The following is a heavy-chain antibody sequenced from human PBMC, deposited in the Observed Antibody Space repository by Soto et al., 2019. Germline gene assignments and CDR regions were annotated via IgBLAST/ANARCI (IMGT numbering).Heavy chain of an antibody. J-gene: IGHJ4*02. CDR3: ARGLEYSSGWHYFDY. CDR1: GGTFNTYA. CDR2: IITFFGAA. V-gene: IGHV1-69*01. Sequence: QVQLVQSGAEVRKPGSSVRLSCKASGGTFNTYAFNWVRQTPGQGLEWLGGIITFFGAAMYAQKFQGRVTITADESTNTFYMELGSLRSEDTAVYYCARGLEYSSGWHYFDYWGQGTLVTVSS. D-gene: IGHD6-19*01.